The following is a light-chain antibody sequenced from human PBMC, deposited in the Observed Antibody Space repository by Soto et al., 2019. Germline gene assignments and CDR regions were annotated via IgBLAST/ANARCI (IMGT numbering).Light chain of an antibody. V-gene: IGKV1-39*01. J-gene: IGKJ1*01. CDR3: QQSYRTPRT. CDR1: QSISSY. CDR2: AAS. Sequence: DIQMTQSPSSLSASVGDRVTITCRASQSISSYLNWYQQKPGKAPDLLIYAASSLQSGVPSRFSGSGSGTDFTLTISSLRPEDFATYYCQQSYRTPRTFGQGTKVEIK.